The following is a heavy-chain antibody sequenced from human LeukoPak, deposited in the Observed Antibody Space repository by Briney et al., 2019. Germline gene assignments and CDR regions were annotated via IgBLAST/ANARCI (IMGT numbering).Heavy chain of an antibody. J-gene: IGHJ4*02. V-gene: IGHV4-61*02. D-gene: IGHD3-22*01. CDR1: GGSISSSSYY. CDR3: ARDRGYYDSSGYLFDY. CDR2: IYTSGST. Sequence: SETLSLTCTVSGGSISSSSYYWGWIRQPAGKGLEWIGRIYTSGSTNYNPSLKSRVTMSVDTSKNQFSLKLSSVTAADTAVYYCARDRGYYDSSGYLFDYWGQGTLVTVSS.